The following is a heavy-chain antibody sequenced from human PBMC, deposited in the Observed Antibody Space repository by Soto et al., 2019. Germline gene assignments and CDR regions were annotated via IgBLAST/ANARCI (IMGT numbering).Heavy chain of an antibody. CDR2: ISVYNGNT. CDR1: GYTFTSYG. D-gene: IGHD6-13*01. J-gene: IGHJ5*02. CDR3: ARSTGSADWFDP. Sequence: QVQLVQSGAEVKKPGASVKVSCKASGYTFTSYGINWVRQAPGQGLEWMGWISVYNGNTNYAQKLQVRVTMTTDTSTSTDSVELRCLRSDDTAVFYFARSTGSADWFDPWGQGTLVTVSS. V-gene: IGHV1-18*01.